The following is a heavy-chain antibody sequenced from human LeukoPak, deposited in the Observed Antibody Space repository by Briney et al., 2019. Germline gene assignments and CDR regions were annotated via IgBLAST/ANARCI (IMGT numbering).Heavy chain of an antibody. CDR2: ISFDGRNK. D-gene: IGHD5-24*01. V-gene: IGHV3-30*18. Sequence: GRSLRLSCAASGFTFSSYGMHWVRQAPGKGLEWVAVISFDGRNKYYADSVKGRFTISRDDSKNTLYLQMNSLRAEDTAVYYCAKEMTTISMFDYWGQGTLVTVSS. CDR1: GFTFSSYG. CDR3: AKEMTTISMFDY. J-gene: IGHJ4*02.